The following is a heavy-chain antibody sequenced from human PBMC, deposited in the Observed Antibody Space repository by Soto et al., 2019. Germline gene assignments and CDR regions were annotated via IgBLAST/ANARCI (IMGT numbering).Heavy chain of an antibody. V-gene: IGHV3-30-3*01. D-gene: IGHD4-4*01. CDR3: ARDSFPTTTKGHGVYLYYGVDV. J-gene: IGHJ6*02. Sequence: QVQLVESGGGVVQSGRSLRLSCAASGFTLSSYAMHWVRQAPGKGLEWVAVISYDGSNKYYADSVKGRFTISRDNSKNTLVLKMNSLRAEDTAVFYCARDSFPTTTKGHGVYLYYGVDVWGQGTTVTVSS. CDR2: ISYDGSNK. CDR1: GFTLSSYA.